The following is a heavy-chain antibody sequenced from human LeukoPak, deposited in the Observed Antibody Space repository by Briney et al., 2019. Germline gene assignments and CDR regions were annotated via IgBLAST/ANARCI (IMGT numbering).Heavy chain of an antibody. J-gene: IGHJ4*02. CDR2: IYYSGST. V-gene: IGHV4-30-4*08. Sequence: TLSLTCTVSGGSISSGDYYWSWIRQPPGKGLEWIGYIYYSGSTYYNPSLKSRVTISVDTSKNQFSLKLSSVTAADTAVYYCARDLACSSTSCYIGEYHYWGQGTLVTVSS. CDR1: GGSISSGDYY. CDR3: ARDLACSSTSCYIGEYHY. D-gene: IGHD2-2*02.